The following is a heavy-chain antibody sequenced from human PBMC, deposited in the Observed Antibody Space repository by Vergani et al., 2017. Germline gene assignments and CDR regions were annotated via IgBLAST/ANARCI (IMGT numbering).Heavy chain of an antibody. J-gene: IGHJ6*03. CDR2: INHSGST. V-gene: IGHV4-34*01. CDR3: ASGRDRWSGSPPYYYYCYRDV. Sequence: QVQLQQLGAGLLKPSETLSLTCAVFGGSFSGYYWSWIRQPPGKGLGWIGEINHSGSTNYNPSLKSRVTISVDTSKNQFSLKLSSVTGADAAVYYCASGRDRWSGSPPYYYYCYRDVWGKGTTVTVSS. CDR1: GGSFSGYY. D-gene: IGHD3-3*01.